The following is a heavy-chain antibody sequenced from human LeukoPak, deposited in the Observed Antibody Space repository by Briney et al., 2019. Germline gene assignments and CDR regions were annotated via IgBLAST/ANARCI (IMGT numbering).Heavy chain of an antibody. V-gene: IGHV4-59*08. CDR2: IYYSGST. J-gene: IGHJ4*02. CDR1: GGSISSYY. D-gene: IGHD3-3*01. CDR3: ARQGSLFGVAGFDY. Sequence: PSETLSLTCTVSGGSISSYYWSWIRQPPGKGLEWIGYIYYSGSTNYNPSLKSRVTISVDTSENQFSLKLSSVTAADTAVYYCARQGSLFGVAGFDYWGQGTLVTVSS.